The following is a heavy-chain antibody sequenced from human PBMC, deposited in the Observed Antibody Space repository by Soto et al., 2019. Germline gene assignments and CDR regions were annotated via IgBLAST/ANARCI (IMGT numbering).Heavy chain of an antibody. V-gene: IGHV5-10-1*01. CDR3: ATHPRGSGISDFDF. D-gene: IGHD3-10*01. Sequence: LGESLKISCKASGYSFPDYWISWVRQMPGKGLEWMGRIDPSDSFTHYSPSFQGHVTISADKSVTTAYLQWSGLRASDTAMYYCATHPRGSGISDFDFWGPGTLVTVSS. CDR2: IDPSDSFT. J-gene: IGHJ4*02. CDR1: GYSFPDYW.